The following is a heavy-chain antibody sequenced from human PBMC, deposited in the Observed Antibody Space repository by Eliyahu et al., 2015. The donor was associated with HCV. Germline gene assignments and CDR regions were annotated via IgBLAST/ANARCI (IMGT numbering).Heavy chain of an antibody. CDR1: GASVSTSSYY. CDR3: ASNPGGAFDV. J-gene: IGHJ3*01. Sequence: QPQLHESGPGLVKPSEXLSLXCAVXGASVSTSSYYWGWIRQPPGKGLEWLGTIYYTGSAXYNPSLKSRVTISGDTSNNQFSLRLTSVTAADTAVYYCASNPGGAFDVWGQGTMVTVSS. CDR2: IYYTGSA. D-gene: IGHD1-14*01. V-gene: IGHV4-39*07.